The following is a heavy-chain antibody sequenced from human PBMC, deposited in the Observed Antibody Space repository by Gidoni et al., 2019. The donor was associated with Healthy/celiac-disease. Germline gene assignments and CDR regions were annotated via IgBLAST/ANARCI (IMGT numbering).Heavy chain of an antibody. D-gene: IGHD7-27*01. J-gene: IGHJ2*01. CDR3: ARQLWGPYWYFDL. CDR2: IYYSGST. Sequence: QVQLQESGPGLVKPSETLSLTCTVSGGPISSYYWSWIRQPPGKGLEWIGYIYYSGSTNYNPSLKSRVTISVDTSKNQFSLKLSSVTAADTAVYYCARQLWGPYWYFDLWGRGTLVTVSS. CDR1: GGPISSYY. V-gene: IGHV4-59*08.